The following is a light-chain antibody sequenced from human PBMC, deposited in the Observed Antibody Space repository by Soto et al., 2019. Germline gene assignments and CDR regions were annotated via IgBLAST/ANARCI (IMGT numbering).Light chain of an antibody. Sequence: QAVVTQPPSVSAAPGQKVAISCSGSSSNIGGNSVSWYQQLPGTAPKLLIYDDNKRPSGIPDRFSGSKSGTSATLGITGLQAEDEGDYYCQSYDSTLSARYVFGTGTKLTVL. CDR2: DDN. J-gene: IGLJ1*01. CDR1: SSNIGGNS. CDR3: QSYDSTLSARYV. V-gene: IGLV1-51*01.